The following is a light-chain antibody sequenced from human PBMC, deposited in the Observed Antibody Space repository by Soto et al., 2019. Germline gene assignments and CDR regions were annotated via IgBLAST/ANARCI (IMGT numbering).Light chain of an antibody. CDR3: CSYAGPREV. Sequence: QSALTQPASVSGSPGQSITISCTGTSSDVGSYNLVSRYQQHPGKAPKLMIYEGSKRPSGVSNRFSGSKSGNTASLTISGLQAEDEADYYCCSYAGPREVFGGGTKVTVL. J-gene: IGLJ2*01. CDR1: SSDVGSYNL. V-gene: IGLV2-23*01. CDR2: EGS.